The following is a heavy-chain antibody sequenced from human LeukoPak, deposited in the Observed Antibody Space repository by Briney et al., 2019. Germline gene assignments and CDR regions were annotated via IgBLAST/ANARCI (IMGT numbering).Heavy chain of an antibody. J-gene: IGHJ4*02. Sequence: PSETLSLTCTVSGGSISSYYWSWIRQPPGKGLEWIGYIYYSGSTSYNPSLKSRVTISVDTSKNQFSLKLSSVTAADTAVYYCARGDLIAALDYWGQGTLVTVSS. D-gene: IGHD6-13*01. CDR1: GGSISSYY. CDR3: ARGDLIAALDY. V-gene: IGHV4-59*01. CDR2: IYYSGST.